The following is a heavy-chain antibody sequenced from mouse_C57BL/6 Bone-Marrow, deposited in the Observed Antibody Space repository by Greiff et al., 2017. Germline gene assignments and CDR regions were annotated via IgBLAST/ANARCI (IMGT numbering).Heavy chain of an antibody. CDR3: VRGYYGSSYAWFAY. CDR2: IRSKSSNYAT. CDR1: GFTFNTYA. J-gene: IGHJ3*01. Sequence: EVQLQQSGGGLVQPKGSLKLSCAASGFTFNTYAMHWVRQAPGKGLEWVARIRSKSSNYATYYADSVKDRFTISRDDSQSMLYLQMNNLKTEDTAMYYCVRGYYGSSYAWFAYWGQGTLVTVSA. V-gene: IGHV10-3*01. D-gene: IGHD1-1*01.